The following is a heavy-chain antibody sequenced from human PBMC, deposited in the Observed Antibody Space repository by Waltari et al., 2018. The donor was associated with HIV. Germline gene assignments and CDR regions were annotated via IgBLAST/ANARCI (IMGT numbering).Heavy chain of an antibody. CDR2: INNSGST. V-gene: IGHV4-34*01. D-gene: IGHD6-13*01. J-gene: IGHJ4*02. CDR1: GGSFSGYY. Sequence: QVQLQQCGAGLLKPSETLSPTCAVYGGSFSGYYWSWIRHPPEKGLEWIWEINNSGSTNYNPSLKSRVTISVDTSKKQFSLNLSSVTAADTAVYYCARVPYDSSHWYSLDYWGQGTLVTVSS. CDR3: ARVPYDSSHWYSLDY.